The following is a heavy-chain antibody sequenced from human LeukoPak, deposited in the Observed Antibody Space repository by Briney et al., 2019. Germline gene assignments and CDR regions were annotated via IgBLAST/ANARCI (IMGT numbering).Heavy chain of an antibody. CDR3: AKGTQQFGFRH. V-gene: IGHV3-23*01. CDR1: GFTLSTYA. CDR2: ISGSGAST. D-gene: IGHD5-18*01. J-gene: IGHJ1*01. Sequence: PGGSLRLSCAASGFTLSTYAMSWVRQAPGKGLEWVSAISGSGASTYYADSVKGRFTISKDNSKNTLYLHMNSLRADDTAIYYCAKGTQQFGFRHWGQGTLVTVSS.